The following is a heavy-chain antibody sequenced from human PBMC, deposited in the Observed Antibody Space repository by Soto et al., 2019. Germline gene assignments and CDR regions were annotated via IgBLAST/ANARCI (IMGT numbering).Heavy chain of an antibody. V-gene: IGHV3-23*01. CDR2: MSATYDNI. CDR1: GFTFSSYA. CDR3: AKGLPYSGYDYYFDY. J-gene: IGHJ4*02. Sequence: EVPVLESGGGLVQPGGSLRLSCAASGFTFSSYAMSWVRQAPGKGLEWVSGMSATYDNIYYADSVKGRFTISRDNSKNTLFLQMNSLRAEDTAVYYCAKGLPYSGYDYYFDYWGQGTLVTVSS. D-gene: IGHD5-12*01.